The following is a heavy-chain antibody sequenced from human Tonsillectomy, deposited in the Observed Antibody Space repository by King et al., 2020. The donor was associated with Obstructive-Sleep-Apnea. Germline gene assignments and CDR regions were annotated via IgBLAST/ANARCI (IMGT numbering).Heavy chain of an antibody. Sequence: VQLQESGPGLVKPSQTLSLTCTVSGGAISSGGYYWSGIRQPPGNGLEWIWYIYYSGGTYYNPSLKSRVTLSLDTSMNQFSLKLSSVTAADTAVYYCARAIYYDSSGYYYVGAFDIWGQGTMVTVSS. CDR3: ARAIYYDSSGYYYVGAFDI. V-gene: IGHV4-31*03. CDR2: IYYSGGT. D-gene: IGHD3-22*01. CDR1: GGAISSGGYY. J-gene: IGHJ3*02.